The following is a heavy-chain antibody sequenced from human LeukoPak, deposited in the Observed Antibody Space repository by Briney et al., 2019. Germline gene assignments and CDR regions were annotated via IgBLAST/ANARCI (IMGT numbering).Heavy chain of an antibody. D-gene: IGHD3-3*01. J-gene: IGHJ6*03. CDR2: MNPNSGNT. V-gene: IGHV1-8*01. CDR1: GYTFTSYD. Sequence: ASVKVSCKASGYTFTSYDINWVRQATGQGIEWMGWMNPNSGNTGYAQKFQGRVTMTRNTSISTAYMELSSLRSEDTAVYYCARLRFLEWLLPAYYYYYYMDVWGKGTTVTVSS. CDR3: ARLRFLEWLLPAYYYYYYMDV.